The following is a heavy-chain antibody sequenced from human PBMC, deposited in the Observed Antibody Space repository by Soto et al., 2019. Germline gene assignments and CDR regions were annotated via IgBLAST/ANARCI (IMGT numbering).Heavy chain of an antibody. D-gene: IGHD2-8*01. J-gene: IGHJ4*02. CDR3: ARGGVCTNGVCYTAGFDY. CDR1: GGSVSSGNYY. CDR2: IYYSGNT. V-gene: IGHV4-61*01. Sequence: SETLSLTCTVSGGSVSSGNYYWSWIRQPPGKGLEWIGYIYYSGNTNYNPSLKSRVTISVDTSKNQFSLKLSSVTAADTAVYYCARGGVCTNGVCYTAGFDYWGQGTLVTVSS.